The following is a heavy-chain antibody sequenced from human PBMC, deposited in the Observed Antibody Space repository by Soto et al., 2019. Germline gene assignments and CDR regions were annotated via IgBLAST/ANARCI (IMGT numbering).Heavy chain of an antibody. CDR2: TRNKVNSYTT. Sequence: EVQLVESGGGLVQPGGSLRLSCAASRLTFSDHYMDWVRQAPGKGLEWVGRTRNKVNSYTTEYAASVKGRFTISRDDSKNSLHLQMNSLKTEDTAVYYCASGAHYYDSSGYYYYDYGLDVWGQGTTVTVSS. CDR1: RLTFSDHY. V-gene: IGHV3-72*01. CDR3: ASGAHYYDSSGYYYYDYGLDV. J-gene: IGHJ6*02. D-gene: IGHD3-22*01.